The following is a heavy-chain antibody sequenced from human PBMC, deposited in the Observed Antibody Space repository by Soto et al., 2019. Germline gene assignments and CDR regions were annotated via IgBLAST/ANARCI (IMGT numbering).Heavy chain of an antibody. Sequence: EVQLVESGGGLVQPGRSLRLSCAASGFTFDDYAMHWVRQAPGKGLEWVSGISWNSGSLGYADSVKGRFTISRDNAKNSLYLQMNSLRAEDTALYYCAKTSLGRSDYWGQGTLVTVSS. CDR2: ISWNSGSL. CDR1: GFTFDDYA. CDR3: AKTSLGRSDY. D-gene: IGHD7-27*01. J-gene: IGHJ4*02. V-gene: IGHV3-9*01.